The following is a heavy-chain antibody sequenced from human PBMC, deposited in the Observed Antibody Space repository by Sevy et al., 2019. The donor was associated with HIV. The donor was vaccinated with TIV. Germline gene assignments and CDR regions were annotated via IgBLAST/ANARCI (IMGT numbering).Heavy chain of an antibody. V-gene: IGHV3-7*01. CDR1: GFSFTDFW. CDR2: INRDGSEM. CDR3: ARRYIDL. Sequence: GGSLRLSCKASGFSFTDFWMQWVRQVPGKGPEWVANINRDGSEMYYVDSVKGRFTISRDNAESALYLQMHGLRAEDAATYFCARRYIDLWGQGTVVTVSS. J-gene: IGHJ4*02.